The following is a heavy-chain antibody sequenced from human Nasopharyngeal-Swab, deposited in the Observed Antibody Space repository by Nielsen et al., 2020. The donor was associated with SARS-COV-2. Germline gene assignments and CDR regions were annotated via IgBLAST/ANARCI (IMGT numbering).Heavy chain of an antibody. CDR3: AKGVYSYGYVADLYFDY. Sequence: GGSLRLSCAASGFTFSTYAMTWVRQTPGRGLEWVSTISVSGDYTYYADSAKGRFSISRDNSKNTLYLQMNSLRAEDTAVYYCAKGVYSYGYVADLYFDYWGQGTLVTVSS. J-gene: IGHJ4*02. CDR2: ISVSGDYT. D-gene: IGHD5-18*01. V-gene: IGHV3-23*01. CDR1: GFTFSTYA.